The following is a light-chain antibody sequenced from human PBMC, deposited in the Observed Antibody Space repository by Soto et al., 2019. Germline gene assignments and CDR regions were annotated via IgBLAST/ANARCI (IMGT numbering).Light chain of an antibody. V-gene: IGLV2-8*01. CDR1: SSDVGDYNY. CDR2: EVS. J-gene: IGLJ2*01. Sequence: QSVLTQPPSASGSPGQSVTISCTGTSSDVGDYNYVSWYQRHPGKAPKLMIYEVSKRPSGVPDRFSGSKSGNTASLTVSGLQAEDEADYYCTSYAGSNNFVFGGGTKLTVL. CDR3: TSYAGSNNFV.